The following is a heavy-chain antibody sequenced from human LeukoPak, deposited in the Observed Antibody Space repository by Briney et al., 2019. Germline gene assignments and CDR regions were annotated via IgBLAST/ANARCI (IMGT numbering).Heavy chain of an antibody. V-gene: IGHV3-23*01. CDR2: ISGSGGST. CDR1: GFTFSSYA. Sequence: GGSLRLSCAASGFTFSSYAMSWVRQAPGKGLEWVSAISGSGGSTYYADSVKGRFTISRDNSKNTLYLQMNSLRAEDTAVYYCARDLGEYQLLSVYWGQGTLVTVSS. CDR3: ARDLGEYQLLSVY. J-gene: IGHJ4*02. D-gene: IGHD2-2*01.